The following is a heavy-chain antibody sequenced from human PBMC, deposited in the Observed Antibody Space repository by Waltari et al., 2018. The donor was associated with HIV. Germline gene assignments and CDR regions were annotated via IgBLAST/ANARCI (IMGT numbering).Heavy chain of an antibody. CDR2: IKDDGSEK. Sequence: EVQLMESGGGLVQSGGSLRVPCAASGFTFTHYWTSWVCQTPGKGLEWVAYIKDDGSEKYYMGSVKGRFTISRDNAKNSMFLQMNSLRAEDTAVYYCARIGTFPHNYAIDFWGQGTTVTVSS. CDR1: GFTFTHYW. D-gene: IGHD1-26*01. V-gene: IGHV3-7*01. CDR3: ARIGTFPHNYAIDF. J-gene: IGHJ6*02.